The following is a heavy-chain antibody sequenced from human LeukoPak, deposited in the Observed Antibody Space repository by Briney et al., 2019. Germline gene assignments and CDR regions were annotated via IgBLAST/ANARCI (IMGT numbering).Heavy chain of an antibody. J-gene: IGHJ4*02. CDR3: AREAVQYSSSWYYFDY. Sequence: ASETLSLTCTVSGGSISSYYWSWVRQAPGKGLEWVSAISGSGGSTYYADSVKGRFTISRDNSKNTLYLQMNSLRADDTAVYYCAREAVQYSSSWYYFDYWGQGALVTVSS. V-gene: IGHV3-23*01. CDR1: GGSISSYY. CDR2: ISGSGGST. D-gene: IGHD6-13*01.